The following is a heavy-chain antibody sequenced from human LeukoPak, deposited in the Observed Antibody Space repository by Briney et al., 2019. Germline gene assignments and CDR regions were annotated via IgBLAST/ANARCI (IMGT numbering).Heavy chain of an antibody. V-gene: IGHV4-39*01. J-gene: IGHJ6*03. CDR1: GGSISSSSYY. Sequence: SETLSLTCTVSGGSISSSSYYWGWIRQPPGKGLEWIGSIYYSGSTYYNPSLKSRVTISVDTSKNQFSLKLSSVTAADTAVYYCASLAAYCSSTSCWNYYYYYMDVWGKGTTVTISS. D-gene: IGHD2-2*01. CDR3: ASLAAYCSSTSCWNYYYYYMDV. CDR2: IYYSGST.